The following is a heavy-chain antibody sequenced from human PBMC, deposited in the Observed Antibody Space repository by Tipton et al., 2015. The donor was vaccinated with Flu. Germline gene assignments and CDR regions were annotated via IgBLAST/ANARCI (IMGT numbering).Heavy chain of an antibody. CDR3: ARDGDVDTAMASDLSY. Sequence: SLRLSCAASGFTFSSYGMHWVRQAPGKGLEWVAVIWYDGSNKYYADSVKGRFTISRDNSKNTLYLQMNSLRAEDTAVYYCARDGDVDTAMASDLSYWGQGTLVTVSS. CDR2: IWYDGSNK. V-gene: IGHV3-33*01. J-gene: IGHJ4*02. D-gene: IGHD5-18*01. CDR1: GFTFSSYG.